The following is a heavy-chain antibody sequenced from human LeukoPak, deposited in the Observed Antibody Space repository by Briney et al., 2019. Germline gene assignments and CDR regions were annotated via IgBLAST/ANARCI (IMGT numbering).Heavy chain of an antibody. CDR2: ISYDGSNK. D-gene: IGHD5-24*01. J-gene: IGHJ4*02. CDR3: AKGDGYNSYFDY. Sequence: GGSLRLSCAASGFTFSSYGMHWVRQAPGKGLEWVAVISYDGSNKYYADSVKGRFTISRDNSKNTLYLQMNSLRAEDTAVYYCAKGDGYNSYFDYWGQGTLVTVSS. CDR1: GFTFSSYG. V-gene: IGHV3-30*18.